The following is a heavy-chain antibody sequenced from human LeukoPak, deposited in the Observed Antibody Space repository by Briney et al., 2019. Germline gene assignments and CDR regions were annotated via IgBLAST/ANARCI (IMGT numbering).Heavy chain of an antibody. V-gene: IGHV3-7*01. CDR3: ARDGYYGSGSYAPLDY. Sequence: GGSLRLSCAASGFTFSSYWMSWVRQAPGKGLEWVANIKQDGSEKYYVDSVKGRFTISRDNANNSLYLQMNSLRAEDTAVYYCARDGYYGSGSYAPLDYWGQGTLVTVSS. J-gene: IGHJ4*02. D-gene: IGHD3-10*01. CDR2: IKQDGSEK. CDR1: GFTFSSYW.